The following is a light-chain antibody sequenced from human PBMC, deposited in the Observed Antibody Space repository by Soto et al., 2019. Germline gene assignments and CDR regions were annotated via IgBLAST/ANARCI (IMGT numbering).Light chain of an antibody. CDR3: QQYNSWPLT. V-gene: IGKV3-15*01. CDR1: QYIRSS. CDR2: GAS. J-gene: IGKJ4*01. Sequence: EIVMTQSPATLSVSPGYTATLSCRASQYIRSSLAWYQQKPGQAPRLLIYGASTRATGVPARFSGGGSGTEFTLTISSLPSDHFAVYYCQQYNSWPLTFGGGTKVEIK.